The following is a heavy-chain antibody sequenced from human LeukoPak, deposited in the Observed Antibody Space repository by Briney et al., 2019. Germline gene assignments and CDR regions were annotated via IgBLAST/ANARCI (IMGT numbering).Heavy chain of an antibody. V-gene: IGHV4-39*07. J-gene: IGHJ3*02. CDR3: ARDLGGDAFDI. Sequence: GSLRLSCAASGFTFSSYAMNWVRQAPGKGLEWIGSIYYSGSTYYNPSLKSRVTISVDTSKNQFSLKLSSVTAADTAVYYCARDLGGDAFDIWGQGTMVTVSS. CDR2: IYYSGST. CDR1: GFTFSSYA.